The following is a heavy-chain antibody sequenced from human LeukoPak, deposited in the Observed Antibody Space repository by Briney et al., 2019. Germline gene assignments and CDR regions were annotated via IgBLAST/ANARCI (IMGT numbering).Heavy chain of an antibody. V-gene: IGHV4-59*01. Sequence: SEALSLTCTVSGGSISSYYWSWIRQPPGKGLEWIGYIYYSGSTNYNPSLKSRVTISVDTSKNQFSLKLSSVTAADTAVYYCARARYFGAVFDYWGQGTLVTVSS. J-gene: IGHJ4*02. D-gene: IGHD3-9*01. CDR1: GGSISSYY. CDR2: IYYSGST. CDR3: ARARYFGAVFDY.